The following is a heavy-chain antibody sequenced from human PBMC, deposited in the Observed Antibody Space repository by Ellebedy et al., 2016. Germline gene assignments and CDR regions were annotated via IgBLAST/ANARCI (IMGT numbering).Heavy chain of an antibody. Sequence: GESLKISCAASGFTLSNSGLSWVRQAPGKGLEWVSAISAGVDNTYYADSVKGRFTISRDNPKNTVYLQMNSLRVEDTAVYYCAKEVAVRAQQKFFYVDFWGQGTVVTVSS. D-gene: IGHD3-3*01. V-gene: IGHV3-23*01. CDR3: AKEVAVRAQQKFFYVDF. J-gene: IGHJ4*02. CDR2: ISAGVDNT. CDR1: GFTLSNSG.